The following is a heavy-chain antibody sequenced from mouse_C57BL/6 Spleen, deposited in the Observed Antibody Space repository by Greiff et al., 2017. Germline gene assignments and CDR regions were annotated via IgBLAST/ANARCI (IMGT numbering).Heavy chain of an antibody. V-gene: IGHV5-4*01. CDR2: ISDGGSYT. J-gene: IGHJ4*01. Sequence: EVKLVESGGGLVKPGGSLKLSCAASGFTFSSYAMSWVRQTPEKRLEWVATISDGGSYTYYPDNVKGRFTISRDNAKNNLYLQMSQLKSEDTAMYYCAREGYYDYERYAMDYWGQGTSVTVSS. D-gene: IGHD2-4*01. CDR1: GFTFSSYA. CDR3: AREGYYDYERYAMDY.